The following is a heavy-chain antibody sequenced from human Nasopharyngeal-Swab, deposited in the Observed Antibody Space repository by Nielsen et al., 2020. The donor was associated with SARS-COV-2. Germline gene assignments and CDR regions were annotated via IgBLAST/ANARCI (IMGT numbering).Heavy chain of an antibody. CDR2: ISGSGGST. D-gene: IGHD3-22*01. Sequence: GESLKISCATSEFTFRNDTMNWVRQAPGKGLEWVSVISGSGGSTYYADSVKGRFTISRDNSKNTLYLQMNSLRAEDTAVYYCARYDDYYDSSGYAYWGQGTLVTVSS. V-gene: IGHV3-23*01. J-gene: IGHJ4*02. CDR3: ARYDDYYDSSGYAY. CDR1: EFTFRNDT.